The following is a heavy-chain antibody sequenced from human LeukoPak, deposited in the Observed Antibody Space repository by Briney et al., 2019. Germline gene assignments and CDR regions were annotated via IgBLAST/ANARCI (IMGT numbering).Heavy chain of an antibody. CDR1: GVSISGYY. J-gene: IGHJ5*02. CDR2: IYSSGST. CDR3: ARESLVVFPYWFDP. V-gene: IGHV4-4*07. D-gene: IGHD2-21*01. Sequence: SETLSLTCTVSGVSISGYYMSWIRQPAGKGLEWIARIYSSGSTNYNPSLESRVTMSIDASRKQFSLKLNSVTAADTAIYYCARESLVVFPYWFDPWGQGTLVTVSS.